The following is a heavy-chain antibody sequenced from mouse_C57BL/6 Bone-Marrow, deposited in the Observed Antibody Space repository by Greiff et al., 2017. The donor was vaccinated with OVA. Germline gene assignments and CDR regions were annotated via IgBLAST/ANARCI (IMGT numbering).Heavy chain of an antibody. CDR2: IYPRDGST. Sequence: VQLQESDAELVKPGASVKISCKASGYTFTDHTIHWMKQRPEQGLEWIGYIYPRDGSTKYNEKFKGKATLTADKSSRTAYMQLNSLTSEDSAVYYCARRVDYYAMDYWGQGTSVTVSS. D-gene: IGHD1-1*01. V-gene: IGHV1-78*01. J-gene: IGHJ4*01. CDR3: ARRVDYYAMDY. CDR1: GYTFTDHT.